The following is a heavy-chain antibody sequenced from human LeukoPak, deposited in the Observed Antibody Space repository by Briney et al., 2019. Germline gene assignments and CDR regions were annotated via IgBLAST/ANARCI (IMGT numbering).Heavy chain of an antibody. D-gene: IGHD3-9*01. CDR3: GKTDIYFNPIDY. Sequence: SETLSLTCAVSGVSISSSEWWIWVRQPPGQGLEWIGEIHRAGRTRYNPSLKSRATISMDYSKNQFSLKLTSVTAADTAIYYCGKTDIYFNPIDYWGPGSLVTVSS. CDR1: GVSISSSEW. CDR2: IHRAGRT. J-gene: IGHJ4*02. V-gene: IGHV4-4*02.